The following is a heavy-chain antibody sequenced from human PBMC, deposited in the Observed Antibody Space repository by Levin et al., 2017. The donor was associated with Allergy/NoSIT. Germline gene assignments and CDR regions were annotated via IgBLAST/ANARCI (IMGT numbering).Heavy chain of an antibody. D-gene: IGHD1-26*01. CDR1: GDSFSSKSAA. V-gene: IGHV6-1*01. CDR3: ARDVGSSRLDAFDI. J-gene: IGHJ3*02. Sequence: SQTLSLTCAISGDSFSSKSAAWNWIRQSPSRGLEWLGRTYYRAKWYNDYAVSVKSRITINPDTSKNQFSLQLNSVTPEDTAVYYCARDVGSSRLDAFDIWGQGTMVTVSS. CDR2: TYYRAKWYN.